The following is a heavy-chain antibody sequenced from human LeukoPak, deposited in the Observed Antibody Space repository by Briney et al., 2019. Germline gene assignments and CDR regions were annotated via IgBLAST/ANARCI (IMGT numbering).Heavy chain of an antibody. D-gene: IGHD3-16*02. CDR3: ARHEVDTFGGVIVT. CDR2: FYYSGST. CDR1: GGSISSSSYY. J-gene: IGHJ5*02. Sequence: SETLSLTCTVSGGSISSSSYYWGWIRQPPGKGLEWIGSFYYSGSTYYNPSLKSRVTISVDNSKNQFSLKLSSVTAADTAVYYCARHEVDTFGGVIVTWGQGTLVTVSS. V-gene: IGHV4-39*01.